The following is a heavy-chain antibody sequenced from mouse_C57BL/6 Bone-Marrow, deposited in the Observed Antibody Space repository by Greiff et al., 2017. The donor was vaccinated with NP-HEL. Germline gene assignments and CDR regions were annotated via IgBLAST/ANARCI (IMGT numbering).Heavy chain of an antibody. V-gene: IGHV1-76*01. J-gene: IGHJ2*01. CDR2: IYPGSGNT. CDR3: ARDGSRVY. CDR1: GYTFTDYY. Sequence: VQLQQSGAELVRPGASVKLSCKASGYTFTDYYINWVKQRPGQGLEWIARIYPGSGNTYYNEKFKGKATLTAEKSSSTAYMQLSSLTSEDSAVYFCARDGSRVYWGQGTTLTVSS. D-gene: IGHD1-1*01.